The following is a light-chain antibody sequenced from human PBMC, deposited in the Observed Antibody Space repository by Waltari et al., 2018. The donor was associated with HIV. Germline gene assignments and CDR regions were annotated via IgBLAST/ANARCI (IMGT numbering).Light chain of an antibody. CDR1: SSDVGGYNY. CDR2: DVS. Sequence: QSALTQPRSVSGSPGQSVTIPCPGTSSDVGGYNYVSWYQQYPGKAPKFMIYDVSKRPSGVPDRFSGSKSGNTASLTISGLQAEDEADYYCCSYAGSYTVFGGGTKLTVL. CDR3: CSYAGSYTV. V-gene: IGLV2-11*01. J-gene: IGLJ2*01.